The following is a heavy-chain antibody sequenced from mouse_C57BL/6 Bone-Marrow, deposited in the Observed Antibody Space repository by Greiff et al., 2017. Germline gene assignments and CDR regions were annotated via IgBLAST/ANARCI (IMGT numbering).Heavy chain of an antibody. CDR1: GYSFTDYN. D-gene: IGHD2-3*01. CDR3: ATDGYSYAMGY. CDR2: INPNCGST. Sequence: EVQLQEPGPELVKPGASVKISCKASGYSFTDYNMNWVKQSNGKSLEWIGVINPNCGSTSYNQKFKGKATLTVDQSSSTAYMQLNSLTSEDSAVYYGATDGYSYAMGYWGQGTSVTVSS. J-gene: IGHJ4*01. V-gene: IGHV1-39*01.